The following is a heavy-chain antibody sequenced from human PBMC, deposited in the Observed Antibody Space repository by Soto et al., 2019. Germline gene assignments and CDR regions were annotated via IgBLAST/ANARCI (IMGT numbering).Heavy chain of an antibody. D-gene: IGHD3-22*01. Sequence: QTGGSLRLSCAASGFTFSSYAMSWVRQAPGKGLEWVSAISGSGGSTYYADSVKGRFTISRDNSKNTLYLQMNSLRAEDTAVYYCAIRHYYDSSGPWGMDVWGQGTTVTVAS. J-gene: IGHJ6*02. CDR3: AIRHYYDSSGPWGMDV. V-gene: IGHV3-23*01. CDR1: GFTFSSYA. CDR2: ISGSGGST.